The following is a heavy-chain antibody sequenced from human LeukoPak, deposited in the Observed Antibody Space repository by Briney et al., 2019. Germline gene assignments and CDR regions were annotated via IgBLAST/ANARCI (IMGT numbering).Heavy chain of an antibody. D-gene: IGHD3-22*01. V-gene: IGHV3-23*01. CDR1: GYTFSSFS. J-gene: IGHJ2*01. Sequence: PGGSLRLSCAASGYTFSSFSINWVRQAPGKGLEWVSAISGSGGSTYYADSVKGRFTISRDNSKNTLYLQMNSLRAEDTAVYYCAKDRHYYDSSGYYYWNFDLWGRGTLVTVSS. CDR3: AKDRHYYDSSGYYYWNFDL. CDR2: ISGSGGST.